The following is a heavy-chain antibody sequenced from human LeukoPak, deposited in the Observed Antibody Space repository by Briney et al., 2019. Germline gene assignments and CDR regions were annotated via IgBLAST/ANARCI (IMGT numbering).Heavy chain of an antibody. Sequence: GGSLRLSCAAYGFSVSSNYMSWVRQAPGKGLEYISVTYSSGATYYADSVRDRFTISRDNSRNTLYLQMNSLRPEDTAVHYCAREPTYRSSLDFWGQGTLVTVSS. D-gene: IGHD6-6*01. CDR1: GFSVSSNY. V-gene: IGHV3-53*01. J-gene: IGHJ4*02. CDR2: TYSSGAT. CDR3: AREPTYRSSLDF.